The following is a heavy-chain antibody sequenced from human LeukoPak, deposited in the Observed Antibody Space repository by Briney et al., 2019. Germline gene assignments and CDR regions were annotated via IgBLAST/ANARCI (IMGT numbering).Heavy chain of an antibody. CDR1: GGSFSGYY. CDR3: ARGRIMITFGGVIADRGLDY. Sequence: SETLSLTCAVYGGSFSGYYWSWIRQPPGKGLEWIGEINHSGSTNYNPSLKSRVTISVDTSKNQFSLKLSSVAAVDTAVYYCARGRIMITFGGVIADRGLDYWGQGTLVTVSS. D-gene: IGHD3-16*02. J-gene: IGHJ4*02. V-gene: IGHV4-34*01. CDR2: INHSGST.